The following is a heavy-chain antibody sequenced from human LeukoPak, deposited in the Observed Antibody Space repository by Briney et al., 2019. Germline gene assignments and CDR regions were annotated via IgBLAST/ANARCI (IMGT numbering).Heavy chain of an antibody. V-gene: IGHV4-59*01. J-gene: IGHJ4*02. CDR3: ARVTGYVMEDYFDY. CDR1: GGSISSYY. CDR2: IYYSGST. Sequence: SETLSLTCTASGGSISSYYWSWIRQPPGKGLEWIGYIYYSGSTNYNPSLKSRVTISVDTSKNQFSLRLSSVTAADTAVYYCARVTGYVMEDYFDYWGQGTLVTVSS. D-gene: IGHD6-13*01.